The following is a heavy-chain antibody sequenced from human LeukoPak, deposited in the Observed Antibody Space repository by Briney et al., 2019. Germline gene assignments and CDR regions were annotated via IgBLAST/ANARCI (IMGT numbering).Heavy chain of an antibody. CDR1: GFTFSDYY. Sequence: GGSLRLSCAASGFTFSDYYMSWIRQAPGKGLEWVSYISSSGSTIYYADSVKGRFTISRDNSKNTLYLQMNSLRAEDTAVYYCARVRSRYDSSGYPPEDYWGQGTLVTVSS. CDR2: ISSSGSTI. D-gene: IGHD3-22*01. V-gene: IGHV3-11*04. CDR3: ARVRSRYDSSGYPPEDY. J-gene: IGHJ4*02.